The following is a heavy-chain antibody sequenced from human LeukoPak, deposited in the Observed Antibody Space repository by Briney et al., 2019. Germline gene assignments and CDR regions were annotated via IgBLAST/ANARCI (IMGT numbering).Heavy chain of an antibody. CDR3: ARDEVGATPFDY. J-gene: IGHJ4*02. Sequence: PGGSLRLPCAASGFTFSSHWMHWVRQAPGKGLVWVSRINTDGSSTSYADSVKGRFTISRDNAKNTLYLQMNSLRAEDTAVYYCARDEVGATPFDYWGQGTLVTVSS. CDR1: GFTFSSHW. D-gene: IGHD1-26*01. CDR2: INTDGSST. V-gene: IGHV3-74*01.